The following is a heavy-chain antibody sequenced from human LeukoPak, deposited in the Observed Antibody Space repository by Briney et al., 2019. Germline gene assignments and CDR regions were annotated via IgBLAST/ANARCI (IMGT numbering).Heavy chain of an antibody. V-gene: IGHV1-69*05. Sequence: SVTVSCKASGGTFSSYAISWVRQAPGQGLEWMGGIIPIFGTANYAQKFQGRVTITTDESTSTAYMELSSLRSEDTAVYYCARQRYYYDSSGYYPTQYYFDYWGQGTLVTVSS. J-gene: IGHJ4*02. CDR3: ARQRYYYDSSGYYPTQYYFDY. CDR2: IIPIFGTA. D-gene: IGHD3-22*01. CDR1: GGTFSSYA.